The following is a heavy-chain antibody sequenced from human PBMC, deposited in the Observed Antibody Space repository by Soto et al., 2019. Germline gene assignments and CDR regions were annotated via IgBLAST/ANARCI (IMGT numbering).Heavy chain of an antibody. CDR3: ARHIDYYDSSGYRYYYYGMDV. J-gene: IGHJ6*02. CDR2: IYYSGST. V-gene: IGHV4-39*01. CDR1: GGSISSSSYY. D-gene: IGHD3-22*01. Sequence: SETLSLTCTVSGGSISSSSYYWGWIHQPPGKGLEWIGSIYYSGSTYYNPSLKSRVTISVDTSKNQFSLKLSSVTAADTAVYYCARHIDYYDSSGYRYYYYGMDVWGQGSTVTVSS.